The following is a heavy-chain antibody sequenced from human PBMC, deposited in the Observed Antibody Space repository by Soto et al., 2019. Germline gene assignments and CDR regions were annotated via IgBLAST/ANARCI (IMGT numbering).Heavy chain of an antibody. CDR3: VRHAQWIIRAY. CDR2: IIYSGDI. Sequence: SETLSLTCNVSGASISSYNYWGWFRQPPGKGLEWTGSIIYSGDIMYNPSLQSRHTLFVDTSKNQFSLKLSSVTTADTAVYYCVRHAQWIIRAYWGQGSLVT. CDR1: GASISSYNY. D-gene: IGHD5-12*01. V-gene: IGHV4-39*01. J-gene: IGHJ4*02.